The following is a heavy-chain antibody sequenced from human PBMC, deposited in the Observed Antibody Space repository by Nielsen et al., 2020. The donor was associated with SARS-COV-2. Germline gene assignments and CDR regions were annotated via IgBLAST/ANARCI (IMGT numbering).Heavy chain of an antibody. J-gene: IGHJ4*02. Sequence: GESLKISCAASGLTFSSYSMNWVRQAPGKGLEWVSSISSSSSYIYYADSVKGRFTISRDNAKNSLYLQMNSLRAEDTAVYYCARDPKDDGEEPNWGQGTLVTVSS. V-gene: IGHV3-21*01. D-gene: IGHD4-17*01. CDR1: GLTFSSYS. CDR3: ARDPKDDGEEPN. CDR2: ISSSSSYI.